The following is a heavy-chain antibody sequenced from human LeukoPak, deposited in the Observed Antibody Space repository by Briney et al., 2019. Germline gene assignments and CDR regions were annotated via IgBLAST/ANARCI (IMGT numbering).Heavy chain of an antibody. V-gene: IGHV3-21*01. Sequence: GGSLRLSCAASGCTFSSYSMNWVRQAPGKGLEWVSSISSSSSYIYYADSVKGRFTISRDNAKNSLYLQMNSLSAEDTAVYYRARGSIFGVVTTSDYWGQGTLVTVSS. J-gene: IGHJ4*02. D-gene: IGHD3-3*01. CDR1: GCTFSSYS. CDR2: ISSSSSYI. CDR3: ARGSIFGVVTTSDY.